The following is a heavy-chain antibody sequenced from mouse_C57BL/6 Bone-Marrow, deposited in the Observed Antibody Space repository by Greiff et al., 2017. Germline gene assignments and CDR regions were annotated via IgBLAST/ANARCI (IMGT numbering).Heavy chain of an antibody. CDR3: TTHYYGSIYYAMDY. CDR1: GFNIKDDY. J-gene: IGHJ4*01. V-gene: IGHV14-4*01. CDR2: IDPENGDT. Sequence: EVQLQQSGAELVRPGASVKLSCTASGFNIKDDYMHWVKQRPEQGLEWIGWIDPENGDTEYASKFQGKATITAATSSNTAYLQLSSLTSEDTAVYYCTTHYYGSIYYAMDYWGQGTSVTVSS. D-gene: IGHD1-1*01.